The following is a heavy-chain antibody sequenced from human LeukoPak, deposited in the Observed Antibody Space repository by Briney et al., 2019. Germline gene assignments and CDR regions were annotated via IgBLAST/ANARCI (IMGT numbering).Heavy chain of an antibody. Sequence: GGSLRLSCAASGFTFSSYAMHWVRQAPGKGLEWVAVISYDGSNKYYADSVKGRFTISRDSSKNTLYLQMNSLRAEDTAVYYCARGITMIVVVIALDYWGQGTLVTVSS. D-gene: IGHD3-22*01. J-gene: IGHJ4*02. V-gene: IGHV3-30*04. CDR1: GFTFSSYA. CDR2: ISYDGSNK. CDR3: ARGITMIVVVIALDY.